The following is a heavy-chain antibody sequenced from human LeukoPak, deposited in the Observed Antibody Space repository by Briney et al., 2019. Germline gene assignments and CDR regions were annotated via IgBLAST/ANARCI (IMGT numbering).Heavy chain of an antibody. CDR3: AKSIAAAGFYWYFDL. CDR2: IRYDGSNK. CDR1: GFTFSSYG. J-gene: IGHJ2*01. V-gene: IGHV3-30*02. D-gene: IGHD6-13*01. Sequence: GGSLRLSCAASGFTFSSYGMHWVRQAPGKGLEWVAFIRYDGSNKYYADSVKGRFTISRDNSKNTLYLQMNSLRAEDTAVYYCAKSIAAAGFYWYFDLWGRGTLVTVSS.